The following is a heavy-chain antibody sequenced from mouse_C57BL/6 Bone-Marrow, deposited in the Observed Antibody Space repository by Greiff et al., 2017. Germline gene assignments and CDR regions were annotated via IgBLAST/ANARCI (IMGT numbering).Heavy chain of an antibody. D-gene: IGHD2-2*01. CDR2: INPKYGTT. CDR3: ARGRVTPFAY. V-gene: IGHV1-39*01. CDR1: GYSFTDYN. Sequence: EVQGVESGPELVKPGASVKISCKASGYSFTDYNMNWVKQSNGKSLEWIGVINPKYGTTSYNQKFKGKATLTVDQSSSTAYMQLNSLTSEDSAVYYCARGRVTPFAYWGQGTLGTVSA. J-gene: IGHJ3*01.